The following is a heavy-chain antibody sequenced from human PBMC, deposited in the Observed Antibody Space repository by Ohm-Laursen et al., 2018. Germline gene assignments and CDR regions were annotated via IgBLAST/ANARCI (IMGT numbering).Heavy chain of an antibody. CDR2: INSDGSTT. Sequence: SLRLSCTASGFTVSSNYMSWVRQAPGKGLVWVSRINSDGSTTNYADSVKGRFTISRDNAKNTLYLQMNSLGAEDTDLYYCVGGYITVFHYWGQGTLVTVSS. D-gene: IGHD5-12*01. V-gene: IGHV3-74*01. CDR3: VGGYITVFHY. CDR1: GFTVSSNY. J-gene: IGHJ4*02.